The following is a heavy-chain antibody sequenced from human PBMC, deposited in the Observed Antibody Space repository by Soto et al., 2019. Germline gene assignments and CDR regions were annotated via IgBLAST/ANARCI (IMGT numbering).Heavy chain of an antibody. V-gene: IGHV1-69*02. D-gene: IGHD2-15*01. CDR1: GGTFSSYT. J-gene: IGHJ6*02. Sequence: QVQLVQSGAEVKKPGSSVKVSCKASGGTFSSYTISWVRQAPGQGLEWMGRIIPILGIANYAQKFQGRVTITADKSTSTAYMELSSLRSEDTAVYYCARGDGCSGGSCSYYYYGMDVWGQGTTVTVSS. CDR3: ARGDGCSGGSCSYYYYGMDV. CDR2: IIPILGIA.